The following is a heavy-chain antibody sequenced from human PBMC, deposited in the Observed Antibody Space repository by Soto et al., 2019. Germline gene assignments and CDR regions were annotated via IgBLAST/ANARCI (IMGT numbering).Heavy chain of an antibody. CDR2: IYYSGST. Sequence: QVQLQESGPGLVKPSETLSLTCTVSGGSISSYYWSWIRQPPGKGLEWIGYIYYSGSTNYNPSHKSRVTISVDTSKHQFSLRLSSVTAADTAVYYCARVFCSGGSCYWFDPWGQGTLVTVSS. J-gene: IGHJ5*02. CDR3: ARVFCSGGSCYWFDP. D-gene: IGHD2-15*01. V-gene: IGHV4-59*01. CDR1: GGSISSYY.